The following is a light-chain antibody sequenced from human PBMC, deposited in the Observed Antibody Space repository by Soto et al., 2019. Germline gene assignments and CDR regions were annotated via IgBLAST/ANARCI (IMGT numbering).Light chain of an antibody. Sequence: SYELTQPHSVSVSPGQTASITCSGDTWGDKYACWYQQKPGQSPVLVIYQDSKRPSGIPERFSGSNSGNTATLTISGTQAMDEADYYCQAWDSSTALVFGGGTKVTVL. V-gene: IGLV3-1*01. J-gene: IGLJ2*01. CDR2: QDS. CDR1: TWGDKY. CDR3: QAWDSSTALV.